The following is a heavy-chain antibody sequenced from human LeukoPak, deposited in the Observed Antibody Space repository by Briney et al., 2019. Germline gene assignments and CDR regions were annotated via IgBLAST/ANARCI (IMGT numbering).Heavy chain of an antibody. Sequence: GGSLRLSCAASGSTFSSYWMHWVRQAPGKGLVWVSRINSDGSSTSYADSVKGRFTISRDNARNTLYLQMNSLRAEDTAVYYCANDLLGYCSGGSCENPGYWGQGTLVTVSS. CDR3: ANDLLGYCSGGSCENPGY. CDR2: INSDGSST. D-gene: IGHD2-15*01. V-gene: IGHV3-74*01. CDR1: GSTFSSYW. J-gene: IGHJ4*02.